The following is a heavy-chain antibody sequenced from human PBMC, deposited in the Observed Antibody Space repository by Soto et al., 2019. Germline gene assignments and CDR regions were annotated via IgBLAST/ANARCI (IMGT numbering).Heavy chain of an antibody. CDR3: TTDWKPTSGVASSY. D-gene: IGHD6-13*01. CDR1: GFTFSNAW. Sequence: GGSLRLSCAASGFTFSNAWMSWVRQAPGKGLEWVGRIKSKTDGGTTDYAAPVKGRFTISRDDSKNTLYLQMNSLKTEDTAVKNRTTDWKPTSGVASSYWGLGNLVSVYS. CDR2: IKSKTDGGTT. J-gene: IGHJ4*01. V-gene: IGHV3-15*01.